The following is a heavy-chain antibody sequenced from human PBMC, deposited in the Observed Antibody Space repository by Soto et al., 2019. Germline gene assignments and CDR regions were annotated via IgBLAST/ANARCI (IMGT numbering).Heavy chain of an antibody. CDR2: ISSSGSTI. V-gene: IGHV3-48*03. J-gene: IGHJ4*02. CDR1: VFTFSSYE. Sequence: GGSLSLSCAASVFTFSSYEMNWVRQAPGKGLEWVSYISSSGSTIYYADSVKGRFTISRDNAKNSLYLQMNSLRAEDTAVYYCARDYYDSSGYYNFDYWGQGTLVTVSS. D-gene: IGHD3-22*01. CDR3: ARDYYDSSGYYNFDY.